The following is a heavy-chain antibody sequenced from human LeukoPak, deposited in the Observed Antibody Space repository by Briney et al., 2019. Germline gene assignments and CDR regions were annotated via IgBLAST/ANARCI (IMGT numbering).Heavy chain of an antibody. CDR1: GGSISRGDYY. CDR2: IYYSGST. CDR3: ARARGYSYGGVLEN. Sequence: SETLSLTCTVSGGSISRGDYYWSWIRQPPGKGLEWIGYIYYSGSTYYNPSLKSRVTISVDTSKNQFSLKLSSVTAADTAVYYCARARGYSYGGVLENWGQGTLVTVSS. D-gene: IGHD5-18*01. V-gene: IGHV4-30-4*08. J-gene: IGHJ4*02.